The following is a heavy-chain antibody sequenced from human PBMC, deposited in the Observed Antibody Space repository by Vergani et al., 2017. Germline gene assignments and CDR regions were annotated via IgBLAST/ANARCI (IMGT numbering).Heavy chain of an antibody. Sequence: EVQLVESGGGLVQPGGSLRLSCAASGFTFSSYWMSWVRQAPGKGLEWVANIKQDGSEKYHVDSVKGRFTISRDNAKNSLYLQMNSLRAEDTAVYYCARILTGYYSHHGMGAFDYWGQGTLVTVSS. J-gene: IGHJ4*02. CDR2: IKQDGSEK. CDR3: ARILTGYYSHHGMGAFDY. CDR1: GFTFSSYW. V-gene: IGHV3-7*01. D-gene: IGHD3-9*01.